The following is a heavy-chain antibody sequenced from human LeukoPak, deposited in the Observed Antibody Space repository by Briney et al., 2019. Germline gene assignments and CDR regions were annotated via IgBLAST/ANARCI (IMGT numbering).Heavy chain of an antibody. D-gene: IGHD2-2*02. Sequence: GGSLRLSCAASGFTFSSYSMNWVRQAPGKGLEWVSSISSSSSYIYYADSVKGRFTISRDNAKNSLYLQMNSLRAEDTAVYYCARAYCSSTSCYKGSDAFDIWGQGTMVTVSS. CDR3: ARAYCSSTSCYKGSDAFDI. CDR2: ISSSSSYI. V-gene: IGHV3-21*01. J-gene: IGHJ3*02. CDR1: GFTFSSYS.